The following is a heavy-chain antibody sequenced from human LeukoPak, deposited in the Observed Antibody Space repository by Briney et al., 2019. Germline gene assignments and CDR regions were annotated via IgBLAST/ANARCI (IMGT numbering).Heavy chain of an antibody. CDR2: LYWHDDK. CDR1: GFSLSTSGVG. V-gene: IGHV2-5*01. J-gene: IGHJ4*02. CDR3: AHTTTTTYGYDF. D-gene: IGHD5-18*01. Sequence: SGPTLVNPTETLTLTCSFSGFSLSTSGVGVGWIRQPPGKALEWLALLYWHDDKRYSPSLKSRLTITKDTSKDQVVLTVTNMDPVDTATYYCAHTTTTTYGYDFWGQGTLVTVSS.